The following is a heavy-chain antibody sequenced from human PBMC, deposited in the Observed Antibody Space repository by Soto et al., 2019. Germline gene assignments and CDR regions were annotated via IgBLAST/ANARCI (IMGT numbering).Heavy chain of an antibody. Sequence: RASVKVSCKASGYTFTGYYMHWVRQAPGQGLEWMGWINPNSGGTNYAQKFQGWVTMTRDASISTAYMELSRLRSDDTAVYYCARARRYSSSWYYFDYWGQGTLVTVSS. CDR1: GYTFTGYY. J-gene: IGHJ4*02. CDR3: ARARRYSSSWYYFDY. D-gene: IGHD6-13*01. CDR2: INPNSGGT. V-gene: IGHV1-2*04.